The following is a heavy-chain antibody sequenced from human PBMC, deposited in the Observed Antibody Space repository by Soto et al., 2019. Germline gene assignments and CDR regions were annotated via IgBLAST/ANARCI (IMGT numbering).Heavy chain of an antibody. Sequence: QVQLQESGPGLVKPSQTLSLTCTVSGGSISSGDYYWSWIRQPPGKGLECIGYIYYSGSTYYNPSLKSRVTISVDTSNNQFSLQLSSVTAADTAVYYCARVGDSSGYYFDYWGQGTLVTVSS. V-gene: IGHV4-30-4*01. CDR3: ARVGDSSGYYFDY. D-gene: IGHD3-22*01. J-gene: IGHJ4*02. CDR2: IYYSGST. CDR1: GGSISSGDYY.